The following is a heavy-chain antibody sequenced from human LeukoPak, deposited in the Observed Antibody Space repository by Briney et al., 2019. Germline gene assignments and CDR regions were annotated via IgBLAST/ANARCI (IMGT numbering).Heavy chain of an antibody. CDR2: VRYDGSEK. Sequence: GGSLRLSCAASGFTFNIYGMHWVRQAPGKGLEWVAFVRYDGSEKFYGDSVKGRFTISRDNSKNTLYLQMNGLRPEDTAVYYCTQDRELFPFDYWGQGTLVTVSS. CDR3: TQDRELFPFDY. CDR1: GFTFNIYG. D-gene: IGHD1-7*01. V-gene: IGHV3-30*02. J-gene: IGHJ4*02.